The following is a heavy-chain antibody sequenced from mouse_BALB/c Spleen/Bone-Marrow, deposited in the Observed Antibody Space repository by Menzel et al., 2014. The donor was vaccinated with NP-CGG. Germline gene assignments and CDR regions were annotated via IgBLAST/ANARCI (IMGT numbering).Heavy chain of an antibody. CDR3: ARKYGDY. CDR1: GYPFSSYW. Sequence: VKVVESGAELVRPGSSVKISCKASGYPFSSYWMSWVKQRPGQGLEWIGQTYPGDGETNYNGKFKGNATLTADKSSSTAYMQLISLTSEDSAVYFCARKYGDYWGQGTTLTVSS. D-gene: IGHD2-10*02. V-gene: IGHV1-80*01. J-gene: IGHJ2*01. CDR2: TYPGDGET.